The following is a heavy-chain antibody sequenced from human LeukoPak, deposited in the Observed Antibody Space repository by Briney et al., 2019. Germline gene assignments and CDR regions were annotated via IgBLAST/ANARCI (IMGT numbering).Heavy chain of an antibody. V-gene: IGHV3-53*01. CDR1: GFTVSSNY. D-gene: IGHD3-22*01. CDR2: IYSGGST. Sequence: GGSLRLSCAASGFTVSSNYMSWVRQAPGKGLEGVSVIYSGGSTYYADSVKGGFTISRDNSKNTLDLQMNSLRADDTAVYYCARGQYYDSSGYFGAFDIWGQGTMVTVSS. J-gene: IGHJ3*02. CDR3: ARGQYYDSSGYFGAFDI.